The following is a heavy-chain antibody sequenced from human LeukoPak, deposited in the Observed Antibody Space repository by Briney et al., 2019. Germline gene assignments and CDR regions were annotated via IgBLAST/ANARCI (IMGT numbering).Heavy chain of an antibody. CDR2: IYYSGST. CDR3: ARGAAPPFYYGMDV. V-gene: IGHV4-59*01. J-gene: IGHJ6*02. Sequence: SETLSLTCTVSGGSISSYSWSWIRQPPGKGLEWIGYIYYSGSTNYNPSLKSRVTISVDTSKNQFSLKLSSVTAADTAVYYCARGAAPPFYYGMDVWGQGTTVTVSS. D-gene: IGHD2-15*01. CDR1: GGSISSYS.